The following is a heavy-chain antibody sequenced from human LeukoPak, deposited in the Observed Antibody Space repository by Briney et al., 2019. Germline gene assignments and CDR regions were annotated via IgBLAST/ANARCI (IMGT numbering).Heavy chain of an antibody. CDR1: GYTFTNYG. D-gene: IGHD2/OR15-2a*01. CDR2: ISAYNGNT. Sequence: ASVKVSCKASGYTFTNYGITWVRQAPGQGLEWLGWISAYNGNTDYAQKLQGRVTMTTDTSTSTAYMEVRSLRSDDTAVYYCARVPFLRFLMDVRGQGTTVTVSS. CDR3: ARVPFLRFLMDV. J-gene: IGHJ6*02. V-gene: IGHV1-18*01.